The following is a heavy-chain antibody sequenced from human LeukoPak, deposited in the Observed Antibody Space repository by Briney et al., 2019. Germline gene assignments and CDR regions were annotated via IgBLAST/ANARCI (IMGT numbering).Heavy chain of an antibody. D-gene: IGHD2-21*02. CDR2: ISSNSANT. CDR1: GFTFDTYG. J-gene: IGHJ4*02. Sequence: GGSLRLSCAASGFTFDTYGMSWVRQAPGKGLEWVSSISSNSANTYYADSVKGRFTISRDNSKNTLYLQMNSLRAEDTAVYYCAKDGTGCGGDCYTDYWGQGTLVTVSS. V-gene: IGHV3-23*01. CDR3: AKDGTGCGGDCYTDY.